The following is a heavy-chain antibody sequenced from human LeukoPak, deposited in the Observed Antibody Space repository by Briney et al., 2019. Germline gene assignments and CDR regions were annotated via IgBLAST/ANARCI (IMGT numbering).Heavy chain of an antibody. J-gene: IGHJ4*02. V-gene: IGHV3-43*02. D-gene: IGHD5-24*01. Sequence: GGSLRLSCAASGFTFDDCAMRWVRQPPGKGLEWVSLISGDGGTTYYAYSVKGRFTISRDNSKNSLYLQMNSLRTEDAALYYCAKFEDGYKPIDYWGQGTLVTVSS. CDR3: AKFEDGYKPIDY. CDR2: ISGDGGTT. CDR1: GFTFDDCA.